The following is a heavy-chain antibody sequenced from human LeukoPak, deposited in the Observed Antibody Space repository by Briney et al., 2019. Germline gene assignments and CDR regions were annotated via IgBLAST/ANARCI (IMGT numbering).Heavy chain of an antibody. CDR2: ISWNSGSI. CDR1: GFTFDDYA. Sequence: GGSLRPSCAASGFTFDDYAMHWVRQAPGKGLEWVSGISWNSGSIGYADSVKGRFTISRDNAKNSLYLQMNSLRAEDTALYYCAKAKVGYYFDYWGQGTLVTVSS. J-gene: IGHJ4*02. V-gene: IGHV3-9*01. CDR3: AKAKVGYYFDY. D-gene: IGHD1-26*01.